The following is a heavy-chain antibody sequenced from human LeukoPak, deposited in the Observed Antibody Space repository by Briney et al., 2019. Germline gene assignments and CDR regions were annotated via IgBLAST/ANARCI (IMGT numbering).Heavy chain of an antibody. Sequence: GGSLRLSCAASGFIFSNYALVWVRQAPGKGLEWVSSIWGSGVTTRYADAVKGRFTISRDNSKNALYLQMNSLGADDTAVYFCGRDPNGDYVGAFEFWGQGTMVTVSS. CDR3: GRDPNGDYVGAFEF. D-gene: IGHD4-17*01. J-gene: IGHJ3*01. V-gene: IGHV3-23*01. CDR2: IWGSGVTT. CDR1: GFIFSNYA.